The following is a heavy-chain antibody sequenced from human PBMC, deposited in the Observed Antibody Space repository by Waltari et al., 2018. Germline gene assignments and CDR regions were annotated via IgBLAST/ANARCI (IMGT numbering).Heavy chain of an antibody. CDR1: GFTFLSYT. Sequence: QGQLVESGGGVVQPGWSLRLSCAASGFTFLSYTMHWVRQAPGKGLEWVAVISYDGSNKYHADSVKGRFTISRDNSKNTLYLQMNSLRTEDTAVYYCARDGEMYCSSTSCYYFDHWGQGTLVTVSS. CDR2: ISYDGSNK. CDR3: ARDGEMYCSSTSCYYFDH. V-gene: IGHV3-30*04. J-gene: IGHJ4*02. D-gene: IGHD2-2*01.